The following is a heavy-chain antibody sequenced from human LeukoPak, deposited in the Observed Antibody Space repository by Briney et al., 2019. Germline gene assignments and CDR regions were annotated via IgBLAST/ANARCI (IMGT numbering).Heavy chain of an antibody. V-gene: IGHV5-51*01. Sequence: KPGESLKISCKGSGYTFTNHWIGWVRQMPGKGLEWMGIIHPPDSDTRYSTSFKGQVTISVDKSIDTAYLQWGSLKASDSAMYCCARRARYGSRHVDYWGQGTLVTVSS. CDR2: IHPPDSDT. D-gene: IGHD4-23*01. CDR3: ARRARYGSRHVDY. J-gene: IGHJ4*02. CDR1: GYTFTNHW.